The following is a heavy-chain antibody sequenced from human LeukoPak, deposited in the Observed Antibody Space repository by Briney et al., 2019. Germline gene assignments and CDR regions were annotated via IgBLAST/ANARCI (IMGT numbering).Heavy chain of an antibody. CDR1: GFTVSSNY. CDR2: ISGSGGST. D-gene: IGHD2-15*01. CDR3: AKGHLVVSG. Sequence: GGSLRLSCAASGFTVSSNYMSWVRQAPGKGLEWVSAISGSGGSTYYADSVKGRFTISRDNSKNTLYLQMNSLRAEDTAVYYCAKGHLVVSGWGQGTLVTVSS. V-gene: IGHV3-23*01. J-gene: IGHJ4*02.